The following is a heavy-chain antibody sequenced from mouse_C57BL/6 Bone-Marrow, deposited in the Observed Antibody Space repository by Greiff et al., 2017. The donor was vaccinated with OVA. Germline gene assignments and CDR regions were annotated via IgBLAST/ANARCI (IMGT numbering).Heavy chain of an antibody. D-gene: IGHD2-12*01. CDR3: TTYDVFDY. V-gene: IGHV14-4*01. J-gene: IGHJ2*01. Sequence: VQLQQSGAELVRPGASVKLSCTASGFNIKDDYMHWVKQRPEQGLEWIGWIDPENGDTEYASKFQGKATITADTSSNTAYLQLSSLTSEDTAVYYCTTYDVFDYWGQGTTLTVSA. CDR2: IDPENGDT. CDR1: GFNIKDDY.